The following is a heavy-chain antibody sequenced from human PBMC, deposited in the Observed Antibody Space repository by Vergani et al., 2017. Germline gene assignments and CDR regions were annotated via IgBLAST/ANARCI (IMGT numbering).Heavy chain of an antibody. J-gene: IGHJ4*02. CDR1: GYTFSNYY. Sequence: QVQVVQSGAEVKKSGASVKVSCKTSGYTFSNYYMHWVRQAPGQGLEWMGIINPSGGHTNYAQKFQGRVTMTRDTSTSTVYMELSSLRSEDTAIYYCARGDYGILTGSAYWGQGTLVTVSS. CDR2: INPSGGHT. CDR3: ARGDYGILTGSAY. V-gene: IGHV1-46*03. D-gene: IGHD3-9*01.